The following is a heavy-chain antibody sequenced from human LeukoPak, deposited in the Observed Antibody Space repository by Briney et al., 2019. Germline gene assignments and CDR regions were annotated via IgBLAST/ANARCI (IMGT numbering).Heavy chain of an antibody. Sequence: ASVKASCKASGYTFTSYGISWVRQAPGQGLEWMGWISAYNGNTNYAQKLQGRVTMTTDTSTSTAYMELRSLRSDDTAVYYCARDRDITMIVAPLDYWGQGTLVTVSS. D-gene: IGHD3-22*01. CDR3: ARDRDITMIVAPLDY. J-gene: IGHJ4*02. V-gene: IGHV1-18*01. CDR1: GYTFTSYG. CDR2: ISAYNGNT.